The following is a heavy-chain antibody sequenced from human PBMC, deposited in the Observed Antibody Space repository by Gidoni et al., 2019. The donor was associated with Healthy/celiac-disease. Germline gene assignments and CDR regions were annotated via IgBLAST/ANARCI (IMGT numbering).Heavy chain of an antibody. D-gene: IGHD6-13*01. CDR2: IWYDGSNK. CDR3: ARDQKSAAAGTGFDY. V-gene: IGHV3-33*01. Sequence: QVQLVESGGGVVQPGRSLRLSCGASGFTFSSYGMHWVRQAPGKGLEWVAVIWYDGSNKYYADSVKGRFTISRDNSKNTLYLQMNSLRAEDTAVYYCARDQKSAAAGTGFDYWGQGTLVTVSS. CDR1: GFTFSSYG. J-gene: IGHJ4*02.